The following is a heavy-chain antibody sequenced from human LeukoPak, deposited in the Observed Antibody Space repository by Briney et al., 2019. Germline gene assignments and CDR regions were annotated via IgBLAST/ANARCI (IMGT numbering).Heavy chain of an antibody. Sequence: PGGSLRLSCAASGFTFSSYSMNWVRQAPGKGLEWVSSISSTSSYIYYADSVKGRFTISRDNSKNTLYLQMNSLRAEDTAVYYCAKGLTGTTQSYGMDVWGQGTTVTVSS. CDR3: AKGLTGTTQSYGMDV. J-gene: IGHJ6*02. CDR2: ISSTSSYI. D-gene: IGHD1-7*01. CDR1: GFTFSSYS. V-gene: IGHV3-21*04.